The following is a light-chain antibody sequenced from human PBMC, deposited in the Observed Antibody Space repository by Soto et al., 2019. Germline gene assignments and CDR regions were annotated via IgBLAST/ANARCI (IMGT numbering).Light chain of an antibody. V-gene: IGLV3-21*04. CDR3: QVWDSSSDHPHAV. J-gene: IGLJ7*01. CDR1: NIGSKS. CDR2: YDS. Sequence: SYELTQPPSVSVAPGKTARITCGGNNIGSKSVHWYQQKPGQAPVLVIYYDSDRPSGIPERFSGSNSGNTATLNISRVEAGDEADYYCQVWDSSSDHPHAVFGGGTQLTVL.